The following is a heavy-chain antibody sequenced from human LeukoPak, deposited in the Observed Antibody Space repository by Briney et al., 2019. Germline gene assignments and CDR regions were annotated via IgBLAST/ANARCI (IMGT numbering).Heavy chain of an antibody. D-gene: IGHD6-13*01. CDR2: IKSNSDGGTT. CDR1: GFTFSNAW. CDR3: TTDSSSWYPAFDI. J-gene: IGHJ3*02. V-gene: IGHV3-15*01. Sequence: GGSLRLSCATSGFTFSNAWMSWVRQAPGKGLEWIGRIKSNSDGGTTDYAAPVKGRFTISRDDSKNTLYLQMNSLKTEDTAVYYCTTDSSSWYPAFDIWGQGTMVTVSS.